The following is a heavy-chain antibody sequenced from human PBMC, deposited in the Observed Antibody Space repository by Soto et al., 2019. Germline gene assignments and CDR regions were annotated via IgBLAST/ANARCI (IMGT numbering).Heavy chain of an antibody. V-gene: IGHV4-4*07. CDR1: VDSITTYY. D-gene: IGHD6-13*01. J-gene: IGHJ6*02. CDR3: ARYSNNWFQTEGMDV. CDR2: IDTSGNT. Sequence: SETLSLTCTVPVDSITTYYWSWIRQPAGKGLEWIGRIDTSGNTNYSPSLKSRVTMSVDTAKKQFSLKLTSVTAADTAVYYCARYSNNWFQTEGMDVWGQGTTVTVSS.